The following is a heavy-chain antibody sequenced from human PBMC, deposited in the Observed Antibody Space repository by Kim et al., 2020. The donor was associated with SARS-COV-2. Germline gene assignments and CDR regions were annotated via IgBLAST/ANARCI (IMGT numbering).Heavy chain of an antibody. Sequence: SETLSLTCTVSGGSISSSSYYWGWIRQPPGKGLEWIGSIYYSGSTYYNPSLKSRVTISVDTSKNQFSLKLSSVTAADTAVYYCARHDDSYGGVDIWGQGTMVTVSS. CDR1: GGSISSSSYY. V-gene: IGHV4-39*01. J-gene: IGHJ3*02. CDR2: IYYSGST. CDR3: ARHDDSYGGVDI. D-gene: IGHD5-18*01.